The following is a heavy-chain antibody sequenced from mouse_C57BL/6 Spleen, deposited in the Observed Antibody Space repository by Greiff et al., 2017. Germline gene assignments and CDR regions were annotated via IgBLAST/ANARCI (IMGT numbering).Heavy chain of an antibody. D-gene: IGHD2-2*01. CDR3: ATNYGYDNWYFDV. V-gene: IGHV2-9-1*01. CDR2: IWNAGGT. J-gene: IGHJ1*03. Sequence: QVQLKESGPGLVAPSQSLSITCTVSVFSLPSYAISWVRQPPGKVLAWLGVIWNAGGTNYTSALKSRLSISKDNSKSQVFLKRNSLQTDDTARYYCATNYGYDNWYFDVWGTGTTVTVSS. CDR1: VFSLPSYA.